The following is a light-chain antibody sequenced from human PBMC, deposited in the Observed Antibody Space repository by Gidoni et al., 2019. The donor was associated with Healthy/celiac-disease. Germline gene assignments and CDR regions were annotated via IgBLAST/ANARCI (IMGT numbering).Light chain of an antibody. CDR2: GAS. CDR1: QSVSSN. J-gene: IGKJ3*01. V-gene: IGKV3-15*01. CDR3: QQCNSWPLT. Sequence: IVMTSSPATLSVSPGERATITCRASQSVSSNLAWYQQKPGQAPRLLIYGASTRASGIPARFSGSGSGTEFTLTISSLQSEDFAVYYCQQCNSWPLTFGAGTKVDIK.